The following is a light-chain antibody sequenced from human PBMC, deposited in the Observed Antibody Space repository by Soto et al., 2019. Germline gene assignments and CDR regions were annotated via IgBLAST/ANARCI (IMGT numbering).Light chain of an antibody. CDR1: QNVSGD. CDR2: GAS. Sequence: EAVMTQSPATLSLSPGERATLSCRASQNVSGDLAWYQQKPGQAPRLLIYGASTRATGIPDRFSGSGSATEFTRTLSGLQSEDFAIFYCQQYYDWPLTFGGGTKVEIK. CDR3: QQYYDWPLT. J-gene: IGKJ4*01. V-gene: IGKV3-15*01.